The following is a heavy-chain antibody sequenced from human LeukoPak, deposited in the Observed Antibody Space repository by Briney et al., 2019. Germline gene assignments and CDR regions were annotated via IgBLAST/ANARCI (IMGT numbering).Heavy chain of an antibody. D-gene: IGHD3-10*01. CDR3: PRAITMVRGVIPSVELHKLYYFDY. Sequence: GGSVTLSCKASGYTFTSYGMSWVRQAPGKGLEWMGWICAYKGNKNYAQTLQGRVTMPTDTSTSTAYMELRSLRSDDTAVYYCPRAITMVRGVIPSVELHKLYYFDYWVQGTLVTVSS. J-gene: IGHJ4*02. V-gene: IGHV1-18*04. CDR1: GYTFTSYG. CDR2: ICAYKGNK.